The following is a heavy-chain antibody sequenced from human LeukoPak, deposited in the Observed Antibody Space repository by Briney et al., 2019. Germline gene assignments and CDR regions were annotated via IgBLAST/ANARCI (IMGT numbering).Heavy chain of an antibody. D-gene: IGHD1-26*01. Sequence: SQTLSLTCTVSGGSISSGSYYWSWIRQPAGKVLGWIGRIYTSGSTNYNPSLKSRVTISVDTSKNQFSLKLSSVTAADTAVYYCARALRIVGATHWFDPWGQGTLVTVSS. V-gene: IGHV4-61*02. J-gene: IGHJ5*02. CDR2: IYTSGST. CDR1: GGSISSGSYY. CDR3: ARALRIVGATHWFDP.